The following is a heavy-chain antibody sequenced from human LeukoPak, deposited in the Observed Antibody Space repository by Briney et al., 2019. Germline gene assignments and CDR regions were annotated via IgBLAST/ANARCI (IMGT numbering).Heavy chain of an antibody. CDR1: GFTFSSYG. J-gene: IGHJ4*02. Sequence: GGSLRLSCAVSGFTFSSYGMRWVRQAPGKGLEWVAVISYDGSNKYYADSVKGRFTISRDNSKNTLYLQMNSLRAEDTAVYYCARSRGGSSSWYYFDYWGQGTLVTVSS. D-gene: IGHD6-13*01. V-gene: IGHV3-30*03. CDR3: ARSRGGSSSWYYFDY. CDR2: ISYDGSNK.